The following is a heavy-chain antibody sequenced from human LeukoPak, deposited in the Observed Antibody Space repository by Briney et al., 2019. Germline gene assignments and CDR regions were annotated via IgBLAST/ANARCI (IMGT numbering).Heavy chain of an antibody. V-gene: IGHV3-30*18. Sequence: GGSLRLSCAASGFTFSSYGMHWVRQAPGKGLEWVAVISYDGSNKYYADSVKGRFTISRDNSKNTLYLQMNSLRAEDTAVYYCAKDTAMPDYYYGMDVWGQGTTVTVSS. CDR2: ISYDGSNK. J-gene: IGHJ6*02. D-gene: IGHD5-18*01. CDR1: GFTFSSYG. CDR3: AKDTAMPDYYYGMDV.